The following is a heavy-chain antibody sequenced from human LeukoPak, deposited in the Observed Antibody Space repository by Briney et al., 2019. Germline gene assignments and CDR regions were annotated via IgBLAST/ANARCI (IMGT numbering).Heavy chain of an antibody. D-gene: IGHD5-12*01. Sequence: ASVKVSCKASGYTFTSYGISWVRQAPGQGLEWMGWISAYNGNTNYAQKLQGRVTMTTDTSTSTAYMELRSLRSDDTAVYYCARDLWHSGYEDLDAFDIWGQGTMVTVSS. CDR1: GYTFTSYG. J-gene: IGHJ3*02. CDR2: ISAYNGNT. CDR3: ARDLWHSGYEDLDAFDI. V-gene: IGHV1-18*01.